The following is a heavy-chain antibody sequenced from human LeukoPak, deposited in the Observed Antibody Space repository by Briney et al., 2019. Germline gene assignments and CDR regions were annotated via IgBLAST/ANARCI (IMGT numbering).Heavy chain of an antibody. CDR3: ASSSVSSDDY. V-gene: IGHV3-72*01. CDR2: TRNKANSYTT. J-gene: IGHJ4*02. CDR1: EVTFSDHY. Sequence: GSLRRSSAASEVTFSDHYMDCVRQAPGKGLEWVGRTRNKANSYTTEYAASVKGRFTISRDGSKNSLYLQMNSLKTEDTAVYYCASSSVSSDDYWRQGTLVTVSS. D-gene: IGHD6-6*01.